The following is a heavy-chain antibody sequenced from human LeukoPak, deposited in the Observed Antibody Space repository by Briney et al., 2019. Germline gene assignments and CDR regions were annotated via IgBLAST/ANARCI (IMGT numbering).Heavy chain of an antibody. CDR1: GFKFDDYA. CDR2: ISWNSGST. CDR3: ATEVGSPTVRSAFDI. Sequence: PGGSLRLSCAASGFKFDDYAMHWVRQAPGKGLEWVSGISWNSGSTGYADSVKGRFTISRDNAKNSLYLQMNSLRAEDTAVYYCATEVGSPTVRSAFDIWGQGTMVTVSS. D-gene: IGHD1-26*01. J-gene: IGHJ3*02. V-gene: IGHV3-9*01.